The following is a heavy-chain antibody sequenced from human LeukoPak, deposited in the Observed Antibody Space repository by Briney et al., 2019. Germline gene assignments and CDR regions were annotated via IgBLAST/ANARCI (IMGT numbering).Heavy chain of an antibody. CDR2: ISGSGGST. J-gene: IGHJ4*02. CDR1: EFSVGSNY. V-gene: IGHV3-23*01. Sequence: GGSLRLSCAASEFSVGSNYMTWVRQAPGKGLEWVSAISGSGGSTYYADSVKGRFTISRDNSKNTLYLQMNSLRAEDTAVYYCAKSVWSGLYYFDYWGQGTLVTVSS. CDR3: AKSVWSGLYYFDY. D-gene: IGHD2-21*01.